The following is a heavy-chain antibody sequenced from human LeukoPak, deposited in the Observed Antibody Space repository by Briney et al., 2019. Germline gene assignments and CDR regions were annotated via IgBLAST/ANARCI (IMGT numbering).Heavy chain of an antibody. CDR1: GFTFDDDT. Sequence: PGGSLRLSCAASGFTFDDDTMHWVRQTPGRGLEWVSFITWKSHRTHYADSVKGRFTVSRDYSKDSLYLQMNSLRTEDTGLYHCASEVGYRSLGYLGQGTLVTVSS. CDR3: ASEVGYRSLGY. J-gene: IGHJ4*02. CDR2: ITWKSHRT. D-gene: IGHD3-3*01. V-gene: IGHV3-43*01.